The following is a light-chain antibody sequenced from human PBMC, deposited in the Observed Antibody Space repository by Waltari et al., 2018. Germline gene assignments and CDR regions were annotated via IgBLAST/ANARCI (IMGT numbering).Light chain of an antibody. CDR1: SSNIGANT. J-gene: IGLJ3*02. CDR3: AAWDDSLNGWV. CDR2: SND. Sequence: QSVLTQSPSASGTPGQRVTISCSGSSSNIGANTVNWYQQFPGTPPRLLIYSNDQRPSGVPDRFSGSKSGPSASLAISGLQSEDETDYYCAAWDDSLNGWVFGGGTKLTVL. V-gene: IGLV1-44*01.